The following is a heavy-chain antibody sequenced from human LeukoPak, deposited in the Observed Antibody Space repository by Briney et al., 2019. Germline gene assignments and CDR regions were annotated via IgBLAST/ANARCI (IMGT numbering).Heavy chain of an antibody. CDR1: GTPFSDYY. D-gene: IGHD3-10*01. J-gene: IGHJ4*02. V-gene: IGHV3-11*01. CDR3: ARYGSGSNFDY. Sequence: PGGSLRLSCAATGTPFSDYYMSWIRQAPGKGLEGVSYISSRGSTIYYADSVKGRFTISRDNAKNSLYLQMNSLRAEDTAMYYCARYGSGSNFDYWGQGTLVTVSS. CDR2: ISSRGSTI.